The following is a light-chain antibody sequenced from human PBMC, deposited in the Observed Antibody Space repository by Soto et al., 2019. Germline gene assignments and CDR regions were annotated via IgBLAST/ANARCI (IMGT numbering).Light chain of an antibody. CDR3: QQRNNGLT. CDR2: DTS. Sequence: EIVLTQSPATLSLSPGERATLPCRASQSVSSYLLWYQQKPGQAPRLLIYDTSNRATGIPARFSGSGSGTDFTLTISSLEPEDFAVYYCQQRNNGLTFGGGTKVDIK. V-gene: IGKV3-11*01. J-gene: IGKJ4*01. CDR1: QSVSSY.